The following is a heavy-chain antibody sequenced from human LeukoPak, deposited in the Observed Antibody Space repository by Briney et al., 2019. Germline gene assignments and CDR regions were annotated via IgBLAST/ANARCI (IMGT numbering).Heavy chain of an antibody. Sequence: SETLSLTCTVSGGSISSGSYYWSWIRQPPGKGLEWIGYIYYSGSTNYNPSLKSRVTISVDTSKNQFSLKLSSVTAADTAVYYCAREWVTMVRGVTQGDNWFDPWGQGTLVTVSS. J-gene: IGHJ5*02. V-gene: IGHV4-61*01. CDR3: AREWVTMVRGVTQGDNWFDP. CDR1: GGSISSGSYY. CDR2: IYYSGST. D-gene: IGHD3-10*01.